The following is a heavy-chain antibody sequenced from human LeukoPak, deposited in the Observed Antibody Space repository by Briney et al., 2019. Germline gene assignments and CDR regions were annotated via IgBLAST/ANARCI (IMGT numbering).Heavy chain of an antibody. CDR3: ARTTGTKGFDL. V-gene: IGHV1-2*02. CDR2: INPNSGGT. Sequence: ASVKVSCKASGYTFTGYYMHWVRQAPGHGLEWMGWINPNSGGTSYAQKFQGRVTMTRDVSITTAYMELSGLRSEDTAVYYCARTTGTKGFDLCGQGTLVTVSS. J-gene: IGHJ5*02. CDR1: GYTFTGYY. D-gene: IGHD1-1*01.